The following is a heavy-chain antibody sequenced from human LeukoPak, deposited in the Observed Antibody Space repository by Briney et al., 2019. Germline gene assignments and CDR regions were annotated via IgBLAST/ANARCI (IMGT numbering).Heavy chain of an antibody. CDR3: ASHYDYGGSLDY. J-gene: IGHJ4*02. Sequence: PGGSLRLSCAASGFTVSTNYMSWVRQAPGKGLEWVSVIYTGGSTYYADSVKGRFTLSRDNSKNTLHLQMKSLRAEDTAVYYCASHYDYGGSLDYWGQGTLVTVSS. D-gene: IGHD4-23*01. CDR2: IYTGGST. V-gene: IGHV3-53*01. CDR1: GFTVSTNY.